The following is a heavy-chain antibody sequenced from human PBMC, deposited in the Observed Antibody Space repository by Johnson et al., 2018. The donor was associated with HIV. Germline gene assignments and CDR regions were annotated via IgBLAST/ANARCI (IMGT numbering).Heavy chain of an antibody. J-gene: IGHJ3*02. Sequence: VQLVESGGGVVQPGGSLRLSCAASGFTFSSYCMHWVRQAPGKGLEWVAFIRYDGSNKYYADSVKGRFTISRDNSKNPLYLQMNSLRAEDTAVYYCARGDGATGYHDAFDIWGQGTMVTVSS. V-gene: IGHV3-30*02. CDR2: IRYDGSNK. D-gene: IGHD1-26*01. CDR3: ARGDGATGYHDAFDI. CDR1: GFTFSSYC.